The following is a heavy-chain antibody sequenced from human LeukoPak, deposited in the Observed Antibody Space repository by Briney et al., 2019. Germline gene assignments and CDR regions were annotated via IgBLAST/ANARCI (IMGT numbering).Heavy chain of an antibody. Sequence: PSETQSLTCTVSGDSISSGSYYWSWIRQPAGKGLEWIGRIYTSGSTNYNPSLKSRVTISVDTSKNQFSLKLSSVTAADTAVYYCASLRGIAAAGTRYFDYWGQGTLVTVSS. CDR3: ASLRGIAAAGTRYFDY. D-gene: IGHD6-13*01. V-gene: IGHV4-61*02. J-gene: IGHJ4*02. CDR2: IYTSGST. CDR1: GDSISSGSYY.